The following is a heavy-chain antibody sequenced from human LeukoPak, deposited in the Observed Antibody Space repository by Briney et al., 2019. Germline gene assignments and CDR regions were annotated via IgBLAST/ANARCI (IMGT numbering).Heavy chain of an antibody. CDR3: ARGDKFSGDY. J-gene: IGHJ4*02. V-gene: IGHV3-7*04. CDR1: RLTFSTYW. CDR2: IQKDGNEK. Sequence: QPGGSLRLSCAPSRLTFSTYWMGWVRQAPGKGLEWVANIQKDGNEKYYVDSVKGRFTISRDNAKNSLYLQMNSLRAEDTAVYYCARGDKFSGDYWGQGTLVTVSS. D-gene: IGHD2-15*01.